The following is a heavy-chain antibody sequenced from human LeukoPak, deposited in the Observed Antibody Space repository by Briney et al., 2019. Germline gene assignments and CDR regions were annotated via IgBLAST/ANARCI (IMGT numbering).Heavy chain of an antibody. CDR2: ISYDGSNK. CDR1: GFTFSSYG. CDR3: AKGNQPLLYNPALI. J-gene: IGHJ4*02. Sequence: PGGSLRLSCAASGFTFSSYGMHWVRQAPGKGLEWVAVISYDGSNKYYADSVKGRFTISRDNSKNTLYLQMNSLRAEDTAVYYCAKGNQPLLYNPALIRGQGTLVTVSS. D-gene: IGHD2-2*02. V-gene: IGHV3-30*18.